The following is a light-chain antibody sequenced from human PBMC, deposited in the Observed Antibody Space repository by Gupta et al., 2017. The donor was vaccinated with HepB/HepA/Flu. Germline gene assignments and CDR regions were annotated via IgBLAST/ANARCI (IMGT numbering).Light chain of an antibody. Sequence: SYVLTQPPSASVAPGKTARVTCWGNNIGSKSVHWYQQKPGQAPVLVVYDDSDRPSGIPERFSGSNSGNTATLTISRVEAGDEADYYCQVWDSSSDHLFVFGTGTKVTVL. V-gene: IGLV3-21*03. CDR3: QVWDSSSDHLFV. CDR2: DDS. J-gene: IGLJ1*01. CDR1: NIGSKS.